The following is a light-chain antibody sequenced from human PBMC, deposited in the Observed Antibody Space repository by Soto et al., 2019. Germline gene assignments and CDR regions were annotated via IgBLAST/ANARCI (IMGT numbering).Light chain of an antibody. J-gene: IGKJ2*02. Sequence: EIVLTQSSATLSLSPGERATLSCRASQSVSSYLAWYQQKPGQAPRLLIYDASNRATGIPARFSGSGSGTDFTLTISSLEPADFAVYYCQQRSNWPWTFGQGTKLEIK. CDR3: QQRSNWPWT. V-gene: IGKV3-11*01. CDR2: DAS. CDR1: QSVSSY.